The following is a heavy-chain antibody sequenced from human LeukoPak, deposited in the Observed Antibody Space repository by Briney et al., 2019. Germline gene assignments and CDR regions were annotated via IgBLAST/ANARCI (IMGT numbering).Heavy chain of an antibody. CDR3: AKSPREHYYDSSGYYAPAFDY. J-gene: IGHJ4*02. V-gene: IGHV3-23*01. CDR1: GVPFGSCV. Sequence: GGSLRLSCEASGVPFGSCVMSWARQAPGKGPEWVSGISGSGGGTYYADSVKGRFAISRDNSKNTLYLQMNSLRAEDTAVYYCAKSPREHYYDSSGYYAPAFDYWGQGTLVTVSS. D-gene: IGHD3-22*01. CDR2: ISGSGGGT.